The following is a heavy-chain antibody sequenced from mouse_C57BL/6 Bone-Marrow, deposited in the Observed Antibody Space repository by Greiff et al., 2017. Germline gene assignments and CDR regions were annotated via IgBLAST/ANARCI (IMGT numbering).Heavy chain of an antibody. CDR3: ARWERSYAMDD. D-gene: IGHD4-1*01. CDR1: GYTFTGYW. CDR2: ILPGSGST. Sequence: QVQLQQSGAELMKPGASVKLSCKATGYTFTGYWIEWVKQRPGHGLEWIGEILPGSGSTNYNEKFKGKATFTADTSSNTAYMQLISLTTEDSAIYYCARWERSYAMDDGGQGTSVTVSS. V-gene: IGHV1-9*01. J-gene: IGHJ4*01.